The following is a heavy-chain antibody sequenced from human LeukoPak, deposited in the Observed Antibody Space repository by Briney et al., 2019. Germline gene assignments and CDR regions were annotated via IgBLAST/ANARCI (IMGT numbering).Heavy chain of an antibody. V-gene: IGHV4-31*03. J-gene: IGHJ5*02. D-gene: IGHD3-10*01. CDR3: ARDIAPHGSGSYLNWFDP. Sequence: PSQTLSLTCTVSGGSISSGGYYWSWIRQHPGKGLEWIGYIYYSGSTYYNPSLKSRVTISVDTSKNQFSLKLSSVTAADTAVYYCARDIAPHGSGSYLNWFDPWGQGTLVTVSS. CDR2: IYYSGST. CDR1: GGSISSGGYY.